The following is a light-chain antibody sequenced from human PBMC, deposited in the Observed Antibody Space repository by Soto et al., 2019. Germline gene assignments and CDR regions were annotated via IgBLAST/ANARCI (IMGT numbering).Light chain of an antibody. V-gene: IGKV1-5*01. Sequence: GDRVTITCRASQSIRHYLAWYQQMPGKAPKLLIYVASTLQSGVPSRFSGSGSGTEFTLNISSLQPDDFGTYFCQHHNSYSQTFGQGTKVEIK. CDR2: VAS. J-gene: IGKJ1*01. CDR3: QHHNSYSQT. CDR1: QSIRHY.